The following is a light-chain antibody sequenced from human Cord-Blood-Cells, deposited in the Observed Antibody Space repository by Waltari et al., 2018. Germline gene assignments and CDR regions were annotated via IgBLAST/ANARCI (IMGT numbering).Light chain of an antibody. CDR3: AAWDDSLSGRV. CDR2: MNN. Sequence: QSVLTQPPSASGTPGQRVTISCSGSSSNIGSNYVYWYQQLPGTAPYRLIDMNNQRRSGVPDRFSGSKSGTSASLAISGLRSEYEADYYCAAWDDSLSGRVFGGGTKLTVL. J-gene: IGLJ3*02. V-gene: IGLV1-47*01. CDR1: SSNIGSNY.